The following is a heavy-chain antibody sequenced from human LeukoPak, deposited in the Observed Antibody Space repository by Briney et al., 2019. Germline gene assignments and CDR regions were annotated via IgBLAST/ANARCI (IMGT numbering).Heavy chain of an antibody. CDR3: ARDLYDFWSGYYSDYYYGMDV. CDR2: INHSGST. V-gene: IGHV4-34*01. J-gene: IGHJ6*02. CDR1: GGSFSGYY. Sequence: SETLSLTCAVYGGSFSGYYWSWIRQPPGEGLEWIGEINHSGSTNYNPSLKSRVTISVDTSKNQFSLKLSSVTAADTAVYYCARDLYDFWSGYYSDYYYGMDVWGQGTTVTVSS. D-gene: IGHD3-3*01.